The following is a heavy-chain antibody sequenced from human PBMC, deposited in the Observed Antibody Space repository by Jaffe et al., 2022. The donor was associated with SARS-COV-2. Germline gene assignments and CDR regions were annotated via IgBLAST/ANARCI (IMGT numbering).Heavy chain of an antibody. CDR2: ISSSGSTI. J-gene: IGHJ3*02. Sequence: EVQLVESGGGLVQPGGSLRLSCAASGFTFSSYEMNWVRQAPGKGLEWVSYISSSGSTIYYADSVKGRFTISRDNAKNSLYLQMNSLRAEDTAVYYCARASKVTMIVVGGAFDIWGQGTMVTVSS. D-gene: IGHD3-22*01. V-gene: IGHV3-48*03. CDR1: GFTFSSYE. CDR3: ARASKVTMIVVGGAFDI.